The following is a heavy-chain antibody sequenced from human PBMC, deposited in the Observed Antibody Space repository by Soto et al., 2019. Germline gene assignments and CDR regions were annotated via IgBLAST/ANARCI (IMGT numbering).Heavy chain of an antibody. J-gene: IGHJ4*02. V-gene: IGHV1-18*01. D-gene: IGHD3-16*02. CDR1: GYTFTSYS. CDR2: ISAYNGNT. Sequence: QVQLVQSGAEVKKPGASVKVSCKASGYTFTSYSISWVRQAPGQGLEWMGWISAYNGNTNYAQKLQGRVTMTTDTSTSTAYMELRSLRSDDTAVYYCARDLGSDYVWGSYRSSIPYFDYWGQGTLVTVSS. CDR3: ARDLGSDYVWGSYRSSIPYFDY.